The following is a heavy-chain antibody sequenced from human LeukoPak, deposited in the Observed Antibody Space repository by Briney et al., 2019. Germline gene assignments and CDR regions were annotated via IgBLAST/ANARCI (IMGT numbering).Heavy chain of an antibody. D-gene: IGHD2-2*01. CDR1: GGSISSHY. J-gene: IGHJ5*02. Sequence: SETLSLTCTVSGGSISSHYWSWIRQPPGKGLEWIGYIYYSGSTNYNPSLKSRVTISVDTSKNQFSLKLSSVTAADTAVYYRARGPPHVWVVVPAAISTGWFDPWGQGTLVTVSS. V-gene: IGHV4-59*11. CDR3: ARGPPHVWVVVPAAISTGWFDP. CDR2: IYYSGST.